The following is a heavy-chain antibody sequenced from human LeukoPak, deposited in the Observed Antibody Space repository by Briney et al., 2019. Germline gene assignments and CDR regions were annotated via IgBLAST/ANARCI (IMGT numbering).Heavy chain of an antibody. CDR2: IYHSGST. D-gene: IGHD3-10*01. CDR1: GGSISSGGYS. Sequence: SETLSLTCAVSGGSISSGGYSWSWIRQPPGKGLEWIGYIYHSGSTYYNPSLKSRVTISVDRSKNQFSLKLSSVTAADTAVYYCAREGVINNTGCDAFGIWGQGTMVTVSS. J-gene: IGHJ3*02. CDR3: AREGVINNTGCDAFGI. V-gene: IGHV4-30-2*01.